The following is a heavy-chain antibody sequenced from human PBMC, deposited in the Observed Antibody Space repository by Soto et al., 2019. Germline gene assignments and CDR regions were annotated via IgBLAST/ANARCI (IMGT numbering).Heavy chain of an antibody. D-gene: IGHD3-22*01. CDR3: AHRPDDSGYFDY. Sequence: SGPTLVNPTQTLTLTCSFSGFSLSSTGVGVGWIRQPPGKALELVALIYWNDDKRYSPSLRSRLTITKDTSKNKVFLTVTNTDPVDTATYYCAHRPDDSGYFDYWGQGAPVTASS. CDR2: IYWNDDK. CDR1: GFSLSSTGVG. J-gene: IGHJ4*02. V-gene: IGHV2-5*01.